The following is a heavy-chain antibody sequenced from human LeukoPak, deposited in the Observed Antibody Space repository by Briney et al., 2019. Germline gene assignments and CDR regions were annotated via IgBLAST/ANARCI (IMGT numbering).Heavy chain of an antibody. J-gene: IGHJ1*01. V-gene: IGHV4-4*07. CDR1: GGSISSYY. D-gene: IGHD6-19*01. Sequence: SETLSLACTVSGGSISSYYCSWIRQPAGKGLEWIGRIYTSGSTNYNPSLKSRVTMSVDTSKNQFSLKLSSVTAADTAVYYCARGITVAGTMGDNYFQHWGQGTLVTVSS. CDR3: ARGITVAGTMGDNYFQH. CDR2: IYTSGST.